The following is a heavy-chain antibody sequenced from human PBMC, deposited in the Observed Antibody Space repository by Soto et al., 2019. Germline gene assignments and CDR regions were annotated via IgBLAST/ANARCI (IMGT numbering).Heavy chain of an antibody. CDR2: IKQDGSEK. CDR1: GFTFSDYR. CDR3: ARDRSWYGASPYYYHAMDV. D-gene: IGHD6-13*01. V-gene: IGHV3-7*01. J-gene: IGHJ6*02. Sequence: EVQLVESGGGLVQPGGSLRLSCAASGFTFSDYRMTWVRQAPGQGLQWLANIKQDGSEKYYVDSVKGRFTISRDNAKNSLYLQMNSLRAEDTAVYYCARDRSWYGASPYYYHAMDVWGQGTTVTVSS.